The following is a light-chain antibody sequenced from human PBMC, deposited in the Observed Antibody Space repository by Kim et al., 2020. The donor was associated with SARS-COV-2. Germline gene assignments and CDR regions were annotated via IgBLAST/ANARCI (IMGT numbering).Light chain of an antibody. J-gene: IGKJ1*01. V-gene: IGKV3-15*01. CDR3: QQYNNWPPT. CDR1: QSVSSN. CDR2: AAS. Sequence: VSPGERATRAGRASQSVSSNWAWYQPNPGEAPRLLIYAASTRATGIPARFSGSGSGTEFTLTISRLQSEEFAVYYCQQYNNWPPTFGQGTKVDIK.